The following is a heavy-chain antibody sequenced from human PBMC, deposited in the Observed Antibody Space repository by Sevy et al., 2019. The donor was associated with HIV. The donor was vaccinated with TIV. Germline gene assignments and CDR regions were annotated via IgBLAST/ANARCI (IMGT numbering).Heavy chain of an antibody. CDR3: ARGHGYCSSTSCFKNPRNYYGMDV. V-gene: IGHV4-61*01. CDR1: GGSVSSGSYY. D-gene: IGHD2-2*03. Sequence: SETLSLTCTVSGGSVSSGSYYWSWIRQPPGKGLEWIGYIYYSGSTNYNPSLKSRVTISVDTSKNQFSLKLGSVTAADKAVYYCARGHGYCSSTSCFKNPRNYYGMDVWGQGTTVTVSS. CDR2: IYYSGST. J-gene: IGHJ6*02.